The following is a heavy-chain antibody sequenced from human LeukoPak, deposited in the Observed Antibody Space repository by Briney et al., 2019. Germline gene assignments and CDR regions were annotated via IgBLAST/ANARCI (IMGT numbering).Heavy chain of an antibody. Sequence: PGGSLRLSCAASGFTFSSYWMSWVRQAPGKGLEWVANIKQGGSEKYYVDSVKGRLTISRDNAKNSPYLQMNSLRAEDTAVYYCARARDFWSGYYYGYWGQGTLVTVSS. J-gene: IGHJ4*02. CDR1: GFTFSSYW. CDR2: IKQGGSEK. CDR3: ARARDFWSGYYYGY. V-gene: IGHV3-7*01. D-gene: IGHD3-3*01.